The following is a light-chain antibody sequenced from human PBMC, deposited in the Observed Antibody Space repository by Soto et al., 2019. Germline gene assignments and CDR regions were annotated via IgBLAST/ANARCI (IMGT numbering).Light chain of an antibody. CDR1: RSVRSN. J-gene: IGKJ1*01. Sequence: EIVMTQSPATLSVSPGERATLSCKASRSVRSNLAWYQQKPVQAPRLLISGASTRATGITDRFSGSGSGTEFTLTINSLQSEDFAVYYCQQYNYWPGTFGQGTKVEIK. CDR2: GAS. V-gene: IGKV3-15*01. CDR3: QQYNYWPGT.